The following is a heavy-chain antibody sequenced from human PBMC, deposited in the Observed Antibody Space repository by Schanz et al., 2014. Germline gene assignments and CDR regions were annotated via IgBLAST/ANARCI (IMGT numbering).Heavy chain of an antibody. V-gene: IGHV1-69*10. CDR1: GYTFTDYG. CDR2: IIPILGIA. CDR3: ARGYGDSPTDF. Sequence: QVHLVQSGAEVKKPGASVKVSCKASGYTFTDYGVIWVRQAPGQGLEWMGWIIPILGIANYAQKFQGRVTNTADKSTSTAYMDLSSLRPEDTAVYYCARGYGDSPTDFWGQGTLVTVSS. J-gene: IGHJ4*02. D-gene: IGHD4-17*01.